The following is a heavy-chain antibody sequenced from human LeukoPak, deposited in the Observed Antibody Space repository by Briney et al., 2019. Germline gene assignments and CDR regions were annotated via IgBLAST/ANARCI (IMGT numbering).Heavy chain of an antibody. CDR2: IYPGDSDP. V-gene: IGHV5-51*01. CDR1: GYSFTNYW. CDR3: ARLDILTGSPFDY. J-gene: IGHJ4*02. D-gene: IGHD3-9*01. Sequence: GESLKISCKGSGYSFTNYWIGWVRQMPGKGLEWMGIIYPGDSDPRYSPSFQGQVTISADKYISTAYLQWSSLKASDSAMYYCARLDILTGSPFDYWGQGTLVTVSS.